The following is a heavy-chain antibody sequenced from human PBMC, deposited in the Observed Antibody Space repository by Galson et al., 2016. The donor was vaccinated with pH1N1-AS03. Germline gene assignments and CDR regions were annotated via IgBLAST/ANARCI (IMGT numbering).Heavy chain of an antibody. D-gene: IGHD3-10*01. CDR3: ASRLRGVGGFRDAFDI. Sequence: SVKVSCKASGYTVTTYGITWVRRAPGQGLEWMGWISAFSGNTVYAQSLKGRVTISRDTSTTTVYMELRKLRTDDTAVYYCASRLRGVGGFRDAFDIWGQGTLLTVSS. J-gene: IGHJ3*02. CDR1: GYTVTTYG. CDR2: ISAFSGNT. V-gene: IGHV1-18*01.